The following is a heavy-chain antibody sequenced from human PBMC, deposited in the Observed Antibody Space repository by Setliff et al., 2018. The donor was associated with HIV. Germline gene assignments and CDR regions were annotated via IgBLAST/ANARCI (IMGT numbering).Heavy chain of an antibody. D-gene: IGHD2-2*01. V-gene: IGHV3-48*04. J-gene: IGHJ4*02. Sequence: GGSLRLSCAASGFTVSSNYMSWVRQAPGKGLEWISYNDLDSRAIYYADSVRGRFTISRDNARDSLYLQMNSLRVEDTAVYYCVRDTTSGWMLTNWGQGTLVTVSS. CDR3: VRDTTSGWMLTN. CDR2: NDLDSRAI. CDR1: GFTVSSNY.